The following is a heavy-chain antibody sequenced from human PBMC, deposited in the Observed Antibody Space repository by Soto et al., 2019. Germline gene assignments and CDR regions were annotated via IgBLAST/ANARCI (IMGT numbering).Heavy chain of an antibody. J-gene: IGHJ6*02. CDR3: ARGRRQTTAARVYYYYGMDV. CDR1: GYTFTGYY. CDR2: INPNSGGT. Sequence: ASVKVSCKASGYTFTGYYMHWVRQAPGQGLEWMGWINPNSGGTNYAQKFQGRVTMTRETSISTAYMELSRLRSDDTAVYYCARGRRQTTAARVYYYYGMDVWGQGTTVTVSS. V-gene: IGHV1-2*02. D-gene: IGHD6-6*01.